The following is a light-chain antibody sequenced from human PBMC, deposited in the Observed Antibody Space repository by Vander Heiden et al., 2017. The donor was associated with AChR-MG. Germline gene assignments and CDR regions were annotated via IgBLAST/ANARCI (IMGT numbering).Light chain of an antibody. J-gene: IGKJ3*01. CDR3: QQYYSYPQA. CDR1: QGISSY. Sequence: AIRITQSPSSLSASTGDRVTITCRASQGISSYLAWYQQKPGKAPKLLIYAASTLQSGVPSRFSGSGSGTDFTLTISCLQSEDFATYYCQQYYSYPQAFGHGTKVDIQ. CDR2: AAS. V-gene: IGKV1-8*01.